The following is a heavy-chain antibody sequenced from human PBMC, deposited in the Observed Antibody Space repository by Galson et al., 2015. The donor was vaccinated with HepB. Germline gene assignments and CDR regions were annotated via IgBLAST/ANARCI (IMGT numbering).Heavy chain of an antibody. CDR3: AKDWGFAVAGTQPLDF. V-gene: IGHV3-30-3*01. J-gene: IGHJ4*02. D-gene: IGHD6-13*01. Sequence: SLRLSCAASGFTFSSYAMHWVLQAPGKGLQWVAIIPYDGSYKYYADSVKGRFTISRDNSKNTLYLQANSLRTEDTAMYYCAKDWGFAVAGTQPLDFWGQGTLVTVSS. CDR2: IPYDGSYK. CDR1: GFTFSSYA.